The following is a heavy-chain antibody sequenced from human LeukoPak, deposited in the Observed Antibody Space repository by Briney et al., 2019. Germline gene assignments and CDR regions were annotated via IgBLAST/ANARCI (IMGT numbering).Heavy chain of an antibody. J-gene: IGHJ1*01. CDR1: GFTFSNYA. CDR3: ATGGNFYYSH. Sequence: GGSLRLSCAASGFTFSNYAMSWVRQAPGKGLEWVSAISGSGGSTYYADSVKGRFSISKDISKNTLSLQMNSLRAEDTAVYSCATGGNFYYSHWGQGTLVTVSS. CDR2: ISGSGGST. D-gene: IGHD4-11*01. V-gene: IGHV3-23*01.